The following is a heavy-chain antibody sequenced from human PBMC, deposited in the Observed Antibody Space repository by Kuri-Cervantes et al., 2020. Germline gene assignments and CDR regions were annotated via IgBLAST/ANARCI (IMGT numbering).Heavy chain of an antibody. D-gene: IGHD1-7*01. CDR1: GFTFSGSA. V-gene: IGHV3-73*01. Sequence: LSLTCAASGFTFSGSAMHWVRQASGKGLEWVGRIRSKANSYATAYAASVKGRFTISRDDSKNTAYLQMNSLKTEDTAVYYCTRYNWNYDAFDIWGQGTMVTVSS. J-gene: IGHJ3*02. CDR2: IRSKANSYAT. CDR3: TRYNWNYDAFDI.